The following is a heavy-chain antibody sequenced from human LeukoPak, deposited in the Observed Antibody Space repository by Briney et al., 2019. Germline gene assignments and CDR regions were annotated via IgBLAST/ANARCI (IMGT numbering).Heavy chain of an antibody. V-gene: IGHV3-9*01. CDR2: ISWNSGSI. CDR1: GSTFDNYA. CDR3: AKDKGGYNYAYDY. Sequence: GGSLRLSCAASGSTFDNYAMHWVRQAPGEGLEWVSAISWNSGSIDYADSVKGRFTISRDNAKNSLYLQMNSLRAEDTALYYCAKDKGGYNYAYDYWGQGILVTVSS. J-gene: IGHJ4*02. D-gene: IGHD5-18*01.